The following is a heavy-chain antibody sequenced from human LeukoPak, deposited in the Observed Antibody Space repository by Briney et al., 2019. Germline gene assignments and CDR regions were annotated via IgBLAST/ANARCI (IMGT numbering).Heavy chain of an antibody. D-gene: IGHD2/OR15-2a*01. V-gene: IGHV4-39*07. Sequence: SETLSLTCTVSGGSINSNNYYWGWIRQPPGKGLEWIGSIYYSGSTYYNPSLKSRVTISVDTSKIQFSLKLSSVTAADTAVYYCARDNSAYAGSPFDYWGQGTLVTVSS. CDR1: GGSINSNNYY. J-gene: IGHJ4*02. CDR3: ARDNSAYAGSPFDY. CDR2: IYYSGST.